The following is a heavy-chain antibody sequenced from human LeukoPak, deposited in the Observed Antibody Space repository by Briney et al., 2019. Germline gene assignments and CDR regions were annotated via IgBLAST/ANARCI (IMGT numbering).Heavy chain of an antibody. Sequence: GGSLRLSCAASGFTFSSYGMHWVRQAPGKGLEWVAFIRYDGSNKYYADSLKGRFTISRDNSKNTLYLQMNSLRAEDTAVYYCAKGDGVFYGPYYFDYWGQGTRVTVSS. J-gene: IGHJ4*02. CDR3: AKGDGVFYGPYYFDY. V-gene: IGHV3-30*02. CDR1: GFTFSSYG. D-gene: IGHD2/OR15-2a*01. CDR2: IRYDGSNK.